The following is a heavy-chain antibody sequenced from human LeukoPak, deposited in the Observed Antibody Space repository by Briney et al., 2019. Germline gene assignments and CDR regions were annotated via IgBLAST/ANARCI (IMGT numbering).Heavy chain of an antibody. CDR1: GFTFSSYE. V-gene: IGHV3-48*03. CDR2: ISSSGSTI. CDR3: AKEEWELLTTVGYFDY. Sequence: GGSLRLSCAASGFTFSSYEMNWVRQAPGKGLEWVSYISSSGSTIYYADSVKGRFTISRDNAKNTLYLQMNSLRAEDTAVYYCAKEEWELLTTVGYFDYWGQGTLVTVSS. J-gene: IGHJ4*02. D-gene: IGHD1-26*01.